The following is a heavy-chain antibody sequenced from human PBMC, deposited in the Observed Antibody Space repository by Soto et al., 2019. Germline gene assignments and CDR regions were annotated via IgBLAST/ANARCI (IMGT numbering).Heavy chain of an antibody. CDR2: ISYDGSNK. CDR1: GFTFSSYA. D-gene: IGHD2-2*01. CDR3: ARRPLVAIYYFDY. V-gene: IGHV3-30-3*01. Sequence: QVQLVESGGGVVQPGRSLRLSCAASGFTFSSYAMHWVRQAPGKGLEWVAVISYDGSNKYYADSVKGRFTISRDNSKNTLYLQMNSLRAEDTAVYYWARRPLVAIYYFDYWGQGTLVTVSS. J-gene: IGHJ4*02.